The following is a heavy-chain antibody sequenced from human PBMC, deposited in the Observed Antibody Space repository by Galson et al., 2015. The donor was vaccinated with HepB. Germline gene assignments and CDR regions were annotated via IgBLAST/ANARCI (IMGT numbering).Heavy chain of an antibody. CDR1: GFTFSSYS. Sequence: SLRLSCAASGFTFSSYSMNWVRQAPGKGLEWVSSISSSSSYIYYADSVKGRFTISRDNAKNSLYLQMNSLRAEDTAVYYCARDRLAAAGTAADYWGQGTLVTVSS. D-gene: IGHD6-13*01. CDR3: ARDRLAAAGTAADY. V-gene: IGHV3-21*01. J-gene: IGHJ4*02. CDR2: ISSSSSYI.